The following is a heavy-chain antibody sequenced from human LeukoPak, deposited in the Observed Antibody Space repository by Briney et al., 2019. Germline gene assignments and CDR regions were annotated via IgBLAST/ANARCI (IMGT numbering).Heavy chain of an antibody. D-gene: IGHD3-3*01. CDR1: GFTFSSYA. V-gene: IGHV3-23*01. Sequence: GGSLRLSCAASGFTFSSYAMSWLRQAPGKGLEWVSEISGSGGSTYYADSVEGRLTISRDNSKNTLYLQMNSLRAEDTAVYYCAKVPVFSLTISEVVTDDAFDIWGQGTIVTVSS. CDR3: AKVPVFSLTISEVVTDDAFDI. J-gene: IGHJ3*02. CDR2: ISGSGGST.